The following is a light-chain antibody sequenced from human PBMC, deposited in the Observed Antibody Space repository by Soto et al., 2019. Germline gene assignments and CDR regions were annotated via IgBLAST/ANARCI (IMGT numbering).Light chain of an antibody. Sequence: EIVLTQSPGTLSLSPGERATLSCRASQSVNSNYLGWYQKKPAQAPRLLIYAASSRATGVPDRFSGSGSGTDFTLTISILEPEDFAVYYCQQYGTSPYTFGQGTKLEIK. V-gene: IGKV3-20*01. CDR1: QSVNSNY. CDR2: AAS. CDR3: QQYGTSPYT. J-gene: IGKJ2*01.